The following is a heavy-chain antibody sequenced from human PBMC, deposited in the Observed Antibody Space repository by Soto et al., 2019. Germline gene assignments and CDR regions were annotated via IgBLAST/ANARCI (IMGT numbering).Heavy chain of an antibody. Sequence: PSETLSLTCDVSGVSISSGNWWSWVRQPPGKGLEWIAEVYNDGSANYHPSLESRATISVDRSKNQFSLRLSSVTVADTGKYYCARLVYDSRLNYLYFDHWGQGTLVTVSS. V-gene: IGHV4-4*02. D-gene: IGHD3-22*01. CDR1: GVSISSGNW. CDR3: ARLVYDSRLNYLYFDH. CDR2: VYNDGSA. J-gene: IGHJ4*02.